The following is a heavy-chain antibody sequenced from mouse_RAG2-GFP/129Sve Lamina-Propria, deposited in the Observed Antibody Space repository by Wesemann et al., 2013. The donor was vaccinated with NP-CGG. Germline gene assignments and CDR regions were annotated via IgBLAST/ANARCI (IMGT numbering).Heavy chain of an antibody. CDR1: GYTFTDYY. Sequence: EVQLQQSGPELVKPGASVKISCKASGYTFTDYYMNWVKQSHGKSLEWIGDINPNNGGTSYNQKFKGKATLTVDKSSSTAYMELRSLTSEDSAVYYCARFRSPRYFDVWGTGTTVTVSS. CDR3: ARFRSPRYFDV. CDR2: INPNNGGT. V-gene: IGHV1-26*01. J-gene: IGHJ1*03.